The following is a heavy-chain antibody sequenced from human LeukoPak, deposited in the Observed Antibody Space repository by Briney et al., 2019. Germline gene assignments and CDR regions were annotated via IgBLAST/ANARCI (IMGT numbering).Heavy chain of an antibody. J-gene: IGHJ3*02. D-gene: IGHD3-3*01. V-gene: IGHV3-21*01. CDR1: GFTFSSYS. Sequence: DPGGSLRLSCAASGFTFSSYSMNWVRQAPGKGLEWVSCIGSSGNYIYYADSVKGRFTISRDNAKNSLYLQMNSLRDEDTAVYYCARGGFWSGPRDDAFDIWGQGTMVTVSS. CDR3: ARGGFWSGPRDDAFDI. CDR2: IGSSGNYI.